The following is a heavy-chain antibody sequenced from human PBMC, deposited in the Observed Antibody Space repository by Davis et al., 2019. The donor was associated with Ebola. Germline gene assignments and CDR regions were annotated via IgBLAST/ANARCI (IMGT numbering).Heavy chain of an antibody. V-gene: IGHV3-33*01. Sequence: GGSLRLSCAASGFTFSTYGMHWVRQAPGKGLEWVAVIWYDGSNKYYADSVKGRFTISRDNSKNTLYLQMNSLRAEDTAVYHCARAHYDFWSGYLDYWGQGTLVTVSS. CDR2: IWYDGSNK. CDR1: GFTFSTYG. CDR3: ARAHYDFWSGYLDY. J-gene: IGHJ4*02. D-gene: IGHD3-3*01.